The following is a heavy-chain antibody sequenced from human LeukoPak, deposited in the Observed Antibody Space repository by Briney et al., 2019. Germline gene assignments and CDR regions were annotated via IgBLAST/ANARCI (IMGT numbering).Heavy chain of an antibody. V-gene: IGHV3-20*04. J-gene: IGHJ4*02. Sequence: PGGSPRLSCAVSGFTFDDYGMSWVRQAPGKGLEWVSGINWNGGSTGYADSVKGRFTISRDNAKNSLYLQMNSLRAEDTALYYCARRDRYNWNDLDYWGQGTLVTVSS. CDR3: ARRDRYNWNDLDY. CDR1: GFTFDDYG. D-gene: IGHD1-20*01. CDR2: INWNGGST.